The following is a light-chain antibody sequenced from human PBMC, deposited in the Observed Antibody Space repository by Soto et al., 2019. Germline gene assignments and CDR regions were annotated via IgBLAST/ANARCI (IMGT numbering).Light chain of an antibody. Sequence: QSALTQPASVSGSPGQSITISCTGTSSDIGRYTYVSWYQQQYPGKAPKLMIYEVSNRPSGVSNRFSGSKSDYTASLTISGLQAEDEADYYCSSYTTSNLWVFGGGTKLTAL. V-gene: IGLV2-14*01. J-gene: IGLJ3*02. CDR1: SSDIGRYTY. CDR2: EVS. CDR3: SSYTTSNLWV.